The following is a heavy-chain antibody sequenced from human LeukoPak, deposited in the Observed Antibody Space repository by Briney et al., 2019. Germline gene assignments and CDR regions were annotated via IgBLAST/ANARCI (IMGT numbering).Heavy chain of an antibody. CDR1: GYSISSGYY. J-gene: IGHJ5*02. CDR3: AKRWFGDR. V-gene: IGHV4-38-2*02. D-gene: IGHD3-10*01. Sequence: SETLSLTCTVSGYSISSGYYWGWIRQPPGKGLEWIGNIYHSGSTYYNPSLKSRVTISVDTSKNQFSVKLSSVTAADTAVYYCAKRWFGDRWGQGTLVTVSS. CDR2: IYHSGST.